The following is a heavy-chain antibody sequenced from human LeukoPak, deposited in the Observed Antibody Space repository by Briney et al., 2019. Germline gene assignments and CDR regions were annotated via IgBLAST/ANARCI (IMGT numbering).Heavy chain of an antibody. D-gene: IGHD1/OR15-1a*01. CDR3: ASLTGTRGDY. CDR2: IYYSGST. V-gene: IGHV4-39*01. CDR1: GGSISSSSYY. Sequence: SETLSLTCTVSGGSISSSSYYWGWIRQPPGKGLEWIGSIYYSGSTYYNPSLKSRVTISVDTSKNQFSLKLSSVTAADTAVYYCASLTGTRGDYWGQGTLVTVSS. J-gene: IGHJ4*02.